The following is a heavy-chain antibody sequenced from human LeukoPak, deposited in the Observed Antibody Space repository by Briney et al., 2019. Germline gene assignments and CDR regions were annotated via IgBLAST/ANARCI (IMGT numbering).Heavy chain of an antibody. CDR3: ARVGGPIVVVTAMSALDI. CDR1: GFTFSTYS. CDR2: ISSSSSYI. V-gene: IGHV3-21*01. Sequence: GGSLRLSCAASGFTFSTYSMNWVRQAPGKGLEWVSVISSSSSYIYNADSVKGRFTISRDNAKNSLYLQMNSLRAEDTAVYYCARVGGPIVVVTAMSALDIWGQGTMVTVSS. J-gene: IGHJ3*02. D-gene: IGHD2-21*02.